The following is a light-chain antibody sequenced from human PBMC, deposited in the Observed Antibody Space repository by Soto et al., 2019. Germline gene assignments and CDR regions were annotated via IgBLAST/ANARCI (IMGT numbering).Light chain of an antibody. J-gene: IGKJ1*01. V-gene: IGKV3-20*01. CDR3: QQYSHSPPT. Sequence: LTQSPATLSLSPGERAPLSCRASQSVSTYLAWYQQIPGQAPRLLIFGASTRATGVPDRFSGSGSGTDFTLTISRLEPEDFAVYFCQQYSHSPPTFGQGTKVDIK. CDR2: GAS. CDR1: QSVSTY.